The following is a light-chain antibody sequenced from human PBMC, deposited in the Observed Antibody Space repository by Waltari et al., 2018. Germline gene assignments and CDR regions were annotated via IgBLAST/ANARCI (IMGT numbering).Light chain of an antibody. CDR2: EGS. CDR1: SSDVGSYNL. J-gene: IGLJ2*01. Sequence: QSALTQPASVSGSPGQSITIPCPGTSSDVGSYNLVSWYQQHPGKAPKLMIYEGSKRPSGISNRFSGSKSGNTASLTISGLQAEDEADYYCCSYAGSSTSVIFGGGTKLTVL. V-gene: IGLV2-23*01. CDR3: CSYAGSSTSVI.